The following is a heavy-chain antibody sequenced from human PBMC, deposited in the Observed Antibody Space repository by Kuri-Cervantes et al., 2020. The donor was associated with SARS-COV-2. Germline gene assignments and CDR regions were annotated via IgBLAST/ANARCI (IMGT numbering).Heavy chain of an antibody. V-gene: IGHV3-30-3*01. D-gene: IGHD1-26*01. CDR3: ATEGGTYPGWFDP. CDR2: ISFDGSNE. CDR1: GLTFSGYA. J-gene: IGHJ5*02. Sequence: GESLKISCAASGLTFSGYAVHWVRQAPGKGLEWVALISFDGSNEYYADSVKGRFNISRDTSKNTLYLQMKSPRPEDTAVYYCATEGGTYPGWFDPWGQGTLVTVSS.